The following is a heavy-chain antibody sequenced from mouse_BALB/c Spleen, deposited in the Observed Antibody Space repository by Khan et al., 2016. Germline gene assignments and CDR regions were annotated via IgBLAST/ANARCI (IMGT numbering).Heavy chain of an antibody. CDR3: ANDYAWFAY. Sequence: LQESGPELVKPGASVKISCKASGYTFTDNNIHWLKQSHGKSLEWIGYIYPYNGGTDYNQKFKNRATLTVDDSSNTAYMDLRSLTSEDSAVYYCANDYAWFAYWGQGTLVTVSA. V-gene: IGHV1S29*02. J-gene: IGHJ3*01. D-gene: IGHD2-4*01. CDR1: GYTFTDNN. CDR2: IYPYNGGT.